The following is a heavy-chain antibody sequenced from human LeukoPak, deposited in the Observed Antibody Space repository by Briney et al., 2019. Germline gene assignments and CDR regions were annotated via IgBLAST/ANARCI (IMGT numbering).Heavy chain of an antibody. CDR1: GYTFTGYY. V-gene: IGHV1-2*06. CDR2: INPNRGGT. J-gene: IGHJ5*02. CDR3: ARDWARTWIQHGENWFDP. D-gene: IGHD5-18*01. Sequence: ASVKVSCKASGYTFTGYYMHWVRQAPGQGLEWMGRINPNRGGTNYAQKFQGRVTMTRDTSISTAYMALSRLSSDDTAVYYCARDWARTWIQHGENWFDPWGQGTLVTVSS.